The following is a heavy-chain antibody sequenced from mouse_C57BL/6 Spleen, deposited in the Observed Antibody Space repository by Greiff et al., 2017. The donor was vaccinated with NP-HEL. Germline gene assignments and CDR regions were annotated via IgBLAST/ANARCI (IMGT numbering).Heavy chain of an antibody. J-gene: IGHJ3*01. V-gene: IGHV2-2*01. CDR2: IWSGGST. D-gene: IGHD1-1*01. CDR3: AREGYYYGSSYGWFAY. CDR1: GFSLTSYG. Sequence: VQLQQSGPGLVQPSQSLSITCTVSGFSLTSYGVHWVRQSPGKGLEWLGVIWSGGSTDYNAAFISRLSISKDNSKSQVFFKMNSLQADDTAIYYCAREGYYYGSSYGWFAYWGQGTLVTVSA.